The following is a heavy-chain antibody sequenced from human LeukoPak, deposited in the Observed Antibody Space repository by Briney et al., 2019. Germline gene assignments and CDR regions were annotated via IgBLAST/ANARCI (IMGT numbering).Heavy chain of an antibody. CDR2: ISGSGGST. CDR1: GFTFSSYA. CDR3: AKRVAVAGPYYFDY. Sequence: GGSLRLSCAASGFTFSSYAMSWVRQAPGKGREGVSAISGSGGSTYYADSVKGRFTISRDNSKNTLYLQMNSLRAEHTAVYYCAKRVAVAGPYYFDYWGQGTLVTVSS. V-gene: IGHV3-23*01. D-gene: IGHD6-19*01. J-gene: IGHJ4*02.